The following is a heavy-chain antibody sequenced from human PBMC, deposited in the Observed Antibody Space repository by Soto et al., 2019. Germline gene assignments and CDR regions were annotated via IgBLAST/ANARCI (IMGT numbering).Heavy chain of an antibody. J-gene: IGHJ4*02. CDR1: GGSISSYY. V-gene: IGHV4-59*08. D-gene: IGHD5-12*01. CDR2: IYYSGST. CDR3: AGRGYSGYGQFDY. Sequence: SETLSLTCSFSGGSISSYYWSLIRQPPGKGLEWIGYIYYSGSTNYNPSLKSRVTISVDTSKNQFSLKLSSVTAADTAVYYCAGRGYSGYGQFDYWGQGTLVTVSS.